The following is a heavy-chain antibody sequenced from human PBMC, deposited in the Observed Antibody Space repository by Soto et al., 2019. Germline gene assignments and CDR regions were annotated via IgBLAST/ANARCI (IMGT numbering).Heavy chain of an antibody. D-gene: IGHD3-22*01. CDR3: AIDLADDSSGYYKFLDAFDI. J-gene: IGHJ3*02. V-gene: IGHV4-30-4*01. Sequence: QVQLQESGPGLVKPSQTLSLTCTVSGGSISSGDYYWSWIRQPPGKGMVWIGYIYYSGSTDYDTSPKSRVNMSVDTSRHQFARKMSSVTAADTAVYNCAIDLADDSSGYYKFLDAFDIWGQGTMVRVSA. CDR1: GGSISSGDYY. CDR2: IYYSGST.